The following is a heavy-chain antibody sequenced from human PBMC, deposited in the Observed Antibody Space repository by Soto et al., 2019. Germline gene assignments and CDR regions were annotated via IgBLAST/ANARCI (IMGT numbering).Heavy chain of an antibody. V-gene: IGHV4-59*01. D-gene: IGHD3-3*01. Sequence: PSETLSLTCTVSGGSISSYYWSWIRQPPGKGLEWIGYIYYSGSTNYNPSLESRVTISVDTSKNQFSLKLSSVTAADTAVYYCAGTPYNFWIGYYDNYGMDVRGQGNTVT. CDR3: AGTPYNFWIGYYDNYGMDV. CDR2: IYYSGST. CDR1: GGSISSYY. J-gene: IGHJ6*02.